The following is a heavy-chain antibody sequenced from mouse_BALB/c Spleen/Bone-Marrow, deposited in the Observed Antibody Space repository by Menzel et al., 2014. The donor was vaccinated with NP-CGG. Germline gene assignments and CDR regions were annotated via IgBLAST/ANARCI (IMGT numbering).Heavy chain of an antibody. J-gene: IGHJ4*01. V-gene: IGHV1-14*01. CDR1: GYTFTSYV. D-gene: IGHD2-3*01. CDR3: ARRWLPYAMDY. CDR2: INPYNDGT. Sequence: VQLKDSGPELVKPGASVKMSCKAPGYTFTSYVMHWVKQKPGQGLEWIGYINPYNDGTKYNEKFKGKATLTSDKSSSTAYMELSSLTSEDSAIYDCARRWLPYAMDYRGQGTSVTVSS.